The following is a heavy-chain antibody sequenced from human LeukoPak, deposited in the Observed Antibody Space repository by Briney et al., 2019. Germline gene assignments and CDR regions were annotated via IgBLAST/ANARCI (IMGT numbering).Heavy chain of an antibody. V-gene: IGHV3-53*01. CDR2: IYSGGST. Sequence: GGSLRLSCAASGFTVSSNYMSWVRQAPGKGREWVSVIYSGGSTYYADSVKGRFTISRDNSKNTLYLQMNSLRAEDTAVYYCAREMTTVTTGGYYYYMDVWGKGTTVTVSS. CDR3: AREMTTVTTGGYYYYMDV. CDR1: GFTVSSNY. J-gene: IGHJ6*03. D-gene: IGHD4-17*01.